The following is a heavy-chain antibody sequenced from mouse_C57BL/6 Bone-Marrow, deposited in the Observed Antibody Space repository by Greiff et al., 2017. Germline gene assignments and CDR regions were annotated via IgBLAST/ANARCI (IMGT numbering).Heavy chain of an antibody. J-gene: IGHJ4*01. V-gene: IGHV1-22*01. CDR1: GYTFTDYN. D-gene: IGHD2-2*01. CDR2: INPNNGGT. CDR3: ANDLLWLRRYYYAMDD. Sequence: EVKLVESGPELVKPGASVKMSCKASGYTFTDYNMHWVKQSHGKSLEWIGYINPNNGGTSYNQKFKGKATLTVNKSSSTAYMELRSLTSEDSAVYYCANDLLWLRRYYYAMDDWGQGTSVTVSS.